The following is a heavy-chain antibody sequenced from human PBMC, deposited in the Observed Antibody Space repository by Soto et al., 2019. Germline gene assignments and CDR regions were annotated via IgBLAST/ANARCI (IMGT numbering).Heavy chain of an antibody. CDR1: GFTFSSYA. V-gene: IGHV3-23*01. D-gene: IGHD6-19*01. CDR2: ISGSGDST. CDR3: AKRTSGWYFDY. Sequence: EVQLLESGGGLVQPGGSLRLSCAASGFTFSSYAMSWVRQAPGKGLEWVSVISGSGDSTYYADSVKGRFTISRDNSKNTRYLQMNSLRAEDTAVYYCAKRTSGWYFDYWGQGTLVTVSS. J-gene: IGHJ4*02.